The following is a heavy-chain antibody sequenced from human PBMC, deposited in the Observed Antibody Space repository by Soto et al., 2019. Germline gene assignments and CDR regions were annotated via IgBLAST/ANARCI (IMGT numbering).Heavy chain of an antibody. J-gene: IGHJ3*02. CDR2: IYYSGST. CDR3: ARVARFGVVIIPAFDI. V-gene: IGHV4-59*01. D-gene: IGHD3-3*01. CDR1: GGSISSYY. Sequence: PSETLSLTCTVSGGSISSYYWSWIRQPPGKGLEWIGYIYYSGSTNYNPSLKSRVTISVDTSKNQFSLKLSSVTAADTAVYYCARVARFGVVIIPAFDIWGQGTMVTVS.